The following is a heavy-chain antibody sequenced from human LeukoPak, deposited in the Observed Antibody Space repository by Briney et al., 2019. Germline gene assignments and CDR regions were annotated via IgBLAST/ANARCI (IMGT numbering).Heavy chain of an antibody. CDR1: GFTFDDYG. D-gene: IGHD3-10*02. Sequence: GGSPRLSCAASGFTFDDYGMSWVRQAPGKGLEWVSGINWNGGNTGYVDSVKGRLTISRDNAKNSLYLQMNSLRAEDTAVYYCAELGITMIGGVWGKGTTVTISS. CDR3: AELGITMIGGV. J-gene: IGHJ6*04. V-gene: IGHV3-20*04. CDR2: INWNGGNT.